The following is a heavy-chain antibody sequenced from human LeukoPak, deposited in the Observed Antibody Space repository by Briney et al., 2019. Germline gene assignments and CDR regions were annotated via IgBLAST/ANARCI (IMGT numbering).Heavy chain of an antibody. V-gene: IGHV3-7*01. J-gene: IGHJ6*03. CDR2: RKQHGSEK. Sequence: PGGSLRLSCAASAFTFSSYCMSWVRQATGKGLEWVTNRKQHGSEKYYVDSVKGRFTISRDNAKNSLYLQMNSLRAEDTAVYYCARVTDSSGYRPPKYYYYYYMDVWGKGTTVTVSS. D-gene: IGHD3-22*01. CDR3: ARVTDSSGYRPPKYYYYYYMDV. CDR1: AFTFSSYC.